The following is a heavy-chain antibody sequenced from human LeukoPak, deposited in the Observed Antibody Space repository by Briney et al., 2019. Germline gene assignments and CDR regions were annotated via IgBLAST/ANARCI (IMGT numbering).Heavy chain of an antibody. J-gene: IGHJ4*02. D-gene: IGHD5-18*01. Sequence: PGGSLRLFCAASGFTFSSCAMRWARQAPGEGREWVSAISGSGRSTYYADSVKGRFTISRDNSKNTLYLQMNSLRAEDTAVYYCAKLDTAMVTPDYWGQGTLVTVSS. CDR2: ISGSGRST. CDR3: AKLDTAMVTPDY. V-gene: IGHV3-23*01. CDR1: GFTFSSCA.